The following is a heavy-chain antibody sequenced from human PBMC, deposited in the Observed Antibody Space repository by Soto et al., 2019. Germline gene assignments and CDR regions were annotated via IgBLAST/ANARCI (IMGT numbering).Heavy chain of an antibody. D-gene: IGHD3-10*01. Sequence: PSETLSLTCAVSGGSISSGGYSWSWIRQPPGKGLEWIGYIYHSGSTYYNPSLKSRVTISVDRSKNQFSLKLSSVTAADTAVYYCAIEGGDSYCSGYYFDCWGQGTLSAVSS. J-gene: IGHJ4*02. CDR2: IYHSGST. V-gene: IGHV4-30-2*01. CDR3: AIEGGDSYCSGYYFDC. CDR1: GGSISSGGYS.